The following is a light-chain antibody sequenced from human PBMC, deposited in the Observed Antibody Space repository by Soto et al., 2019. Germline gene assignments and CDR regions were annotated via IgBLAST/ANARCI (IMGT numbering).Light chain of an antibody. J-gene: IGLJ1*01. CDR1: NIGSKG. Sequence: SYELTQPPSVSVAPGQTARITCGGNNIGSKGVNWYQQKPGQAPVLVVYDDRDRPSGIPERFSGSNSGNTATLTISRVEAVDEADYYCQVWDSSSDHYVFGTGTKVTVL. V-gene: IGLV3-21*02. CDR2: DDR. CDR3: QVWDSSSDHYV.